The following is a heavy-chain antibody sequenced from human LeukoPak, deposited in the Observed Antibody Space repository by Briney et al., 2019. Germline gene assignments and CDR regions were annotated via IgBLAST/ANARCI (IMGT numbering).Heavy chain of an antibody. D-gene: IGHD1-26*01. CDR1: GFTFSSYS. V-gene: IGHV3-21*01. J-gene: IGHJ4*02. CDR2: ISSSSSYI. Sequence: GGSLRLSCAASGFTFSSYSMNWVRQAPGKGLEWVSSISSSSSYIYYADSVKGRFTISRDNAKNSLYLQMNSLRAEDTAVYYCAGDRIVGAPLSYWGQGTLVTVSS. CDR3: AGDRIVGAPLSY.